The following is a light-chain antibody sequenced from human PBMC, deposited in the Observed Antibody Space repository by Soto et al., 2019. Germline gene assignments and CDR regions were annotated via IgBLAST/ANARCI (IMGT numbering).Light chain of an antibody. CDR1: QSLLFSNGYNY. CDR2: LGS. CDR3: MQTLRAPIT. J-gene: IGKJ5*01. V-gene: IGKV2-28*01. Sequence: DIVMTQSPLSLPATPGEPASISCRSSQSLLFSNGYNYLDWFLQKPGQSPQLLIYLGSSRASGVPDRFNGSGSGTDFTLKISRVEAEDVGTYYCMQTLRAPITFGQGTRLEIK.